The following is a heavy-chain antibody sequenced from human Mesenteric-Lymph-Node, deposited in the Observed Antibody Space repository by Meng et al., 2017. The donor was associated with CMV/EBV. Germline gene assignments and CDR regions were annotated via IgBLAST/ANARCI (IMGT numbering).Heavy chain of an antibody. CDR1: GFTVSSNY. D-gene: IGHD1-1*01. Sequence: LSCAASGFTVSSNYMNWVRQAPGKGLEWVSVIYSGGSTFYADSVKGRFTISRDNSKNTLYLQMNSLRAEDTAVYYCARDLSHSGFDYWGQGTLVTVSS. CDR2: IYSGGST. J-gene: IGHJ4*02. CDR3: ARDLSHSGFDY. V-gene: IGHV3-53*01.